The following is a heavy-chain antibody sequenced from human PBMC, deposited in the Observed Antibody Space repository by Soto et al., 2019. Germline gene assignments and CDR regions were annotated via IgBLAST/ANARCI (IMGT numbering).Heavy chain of an antibody. Sequence: ASVKVSCKASGYTFTSYAMHLVRQAPGQRLEWMGWINAGNGNTKYSQKFQGRVTITRDTSASTAYMELSSLRSEDTAVYYCARLRGVYCSRGSCYYYYYGMDVWGQGTTVTVSS. CDR1: GYTFTSYA. J-gene: IGHJ6*02. CDR3: ARLRGVYCSRGSCYYYYYGMDV. D-gene: IGHD2-15*01. CDR2: INAGNGNT. V-gene: IGHV1-3*01.